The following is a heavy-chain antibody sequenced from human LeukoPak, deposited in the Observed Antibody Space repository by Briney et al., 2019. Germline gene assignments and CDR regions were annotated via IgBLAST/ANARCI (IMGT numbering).Heavy chain of an antibody. V-gene: IGHV3-30*02. J-gene: IGHJ4*02. CDR2: IRYDGSNK. D-gene: IGHD4-17*01. CDR1: GFTFSSYG. Sequence: GGSLRLSCAASGFTFSSYGMHWVRQAPGKGLEWVAFIRYDGSNKYYADSVKGRFTISRDNSKNTLYLQMNSLRAEDTAVYYCARDQAVTTTFDYWGQGTLVTVSS. CDR3: ARDQAVTTTFDY.